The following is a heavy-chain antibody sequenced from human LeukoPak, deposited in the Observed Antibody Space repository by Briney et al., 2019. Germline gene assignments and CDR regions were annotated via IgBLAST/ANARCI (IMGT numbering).Heavy chain of an antibody. J-gene: IGHJ1*01. V-gene: IGHV4-30-4*08. Sequence: TSETLSLTCTVSGGSISSGDYYWSWIRQPPGKGLEWIGYIYYSGSTYYNPSLKSRVTISVDTSKNQFSLTLRSVTAADTAVYYCARRRYYDGSGYLEWGQGTLLSVSS. D-gene: IGHD3-22*01. CDR3: ARRRYYDGSGYLE. CDR2: IYYSGST. CDR1: GGSISSGDYY.